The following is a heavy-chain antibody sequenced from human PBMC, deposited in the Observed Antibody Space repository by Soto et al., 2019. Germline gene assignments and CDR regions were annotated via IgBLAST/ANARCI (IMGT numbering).Heavy chain of an antibody. CDR3: ARLPRGSGYYSGAFDI. Sequence: QVQLVQSGAEVKKPGASVKVSCKASGYTFTSYDINWVRQATGQGLEWMGWMNPNSGNTGYAQKFQGRVTMTRNTSISTAYMELSSLRSEDTAVYYCARLPRGSGYYSGAFDIWGQGTMVTVSS. CDR1: GYTFTSYD. V-gene: IGHV1-8*01. D-gene: IGHD3-22*01. CDR2: MNPNSGNT. J-gene: IGHJ3*02.